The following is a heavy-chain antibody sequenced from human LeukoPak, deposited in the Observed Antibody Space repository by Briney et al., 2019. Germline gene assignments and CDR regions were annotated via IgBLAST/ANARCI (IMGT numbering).Heavy chain of an antibody. CDR3: ARHDTPSRPFDY. CDR2: IYPGDSDT. V-gene: IGHV5-51*01. J-gene: IGHJ4*02. CDR1: GSPFTTYW. Sequence: GGPLQISCQGSGSPFTTYWIGWARQLPGKGLEWMGIIYPGDSDTRYSPSFQGQVTISADKFISTAYLQWSSPKASDTAMYYCARHDTPSRPFDYWGQGTLVTVSS.